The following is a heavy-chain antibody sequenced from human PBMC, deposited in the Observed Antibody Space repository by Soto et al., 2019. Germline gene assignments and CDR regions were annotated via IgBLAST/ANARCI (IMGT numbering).Heavy chain of an antibody. CDR3: ARHTPAISISDH. J-gene: IGHJ4*02. CDR2: IYYSGST. V-gene: IGHV4-59*08. CDR1: GGSLSSYY. Sequence: SETLSLTCTVSGGSLSSYYWSWIRQPPGKGLEWIGYIYYSGSTYYNPSLKSRVTISVDTSKNQFSLKLSSVTAADTAVYYCARHTPAISISDHWGQGTLVTVSS. D-gene: IGHD2-15*01.